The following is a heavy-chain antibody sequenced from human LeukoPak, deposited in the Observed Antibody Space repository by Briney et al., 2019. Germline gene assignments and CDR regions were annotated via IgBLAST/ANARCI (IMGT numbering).Heavy chain of an antibody. V-gene: IGHV4-34*01. CDR3: ARARKGGTTVTTYDAFDI. CDR2: INHSGST. D-gene: IGHD4-17*01. J-gene: IGHJ3*02. CDR1: GGSFSGYY. Sequence: SETLSLTCAVYGGSFSGYYWSWIRQPPGKGLEWIGEINHSGSTNYNPSLKSRVTISVDTSKNQFSLKLSSVTAADTAVYYCARARKGGTTVTTYDAFDIWGQGTMVTVSS.